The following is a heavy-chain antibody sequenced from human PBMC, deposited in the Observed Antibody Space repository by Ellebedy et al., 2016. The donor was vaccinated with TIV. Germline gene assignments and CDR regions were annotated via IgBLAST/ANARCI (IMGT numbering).Heavy chain of an antibody. CDR1: GDSISGSDW. CDR2: IFHSGST. Sequence: GSLRLXCHVSGDSISGSDWWSWVRQTPGKGLEWIGEIFHSGSTNYSPSLKSRVTFSIDVSKNEFSLTLTSVTAADTGIYYCARELRGSFFDFWGQGTLVTVSS. CDR3: ARELRGSFFDF. V-gene: IGHV4-4*02. D-gene: IGHD5-24*01. J-gene: IGHJ4*03.